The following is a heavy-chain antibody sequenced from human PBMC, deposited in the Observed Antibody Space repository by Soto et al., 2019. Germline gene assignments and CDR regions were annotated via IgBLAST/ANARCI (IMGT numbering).Heavy chain of an antibody. CDR2: IKDRTDGETT. Sequence: EVQLVESGGVLVKPGGSLRLSCAASGFIFSNAWMNWVRQAPGKGLEWVGRIKDRTDGETTDYAAPVKGRFTISRDDLRSTLYLQMNSLKTEDTAVYYCTTKRGYSSGPPGIFDYWGQGTLVTVSS. CDR3: TTKRGYSSGPPGIFDY. J-gene: IGHJ4*02. D-gene: IGHD5-18*01. V-gene: IGHV3-15*07. CDR1: GFIFSNAW.